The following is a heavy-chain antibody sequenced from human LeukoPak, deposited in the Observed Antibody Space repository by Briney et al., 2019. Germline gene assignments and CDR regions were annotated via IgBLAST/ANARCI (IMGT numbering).Heavy chain of an antibody. CDR3: ARGGSRGENYFDY. CDR1: GGTFSSYA. CDR2: IIPIFGTA. D-gene: IGHD6-13*01. V-gene: IGHV1-69*05. J-gene: IGHJ4*02. Sequence: SVKVSCKASGGTFSSYAISWVRQAPGQGLEWMGRIIPIFGTANYAQKFQGRVTITTDESTSTAYMELSSLRSEDTAVYYCARGGSRGENYFDYWGQGILVTVSS.